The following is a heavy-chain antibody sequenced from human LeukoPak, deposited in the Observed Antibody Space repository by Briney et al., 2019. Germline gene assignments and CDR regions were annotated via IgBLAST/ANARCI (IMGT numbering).Heavy chain of an antibody. CDR3: ARGRYSSGFGGNYCYYYMDV. Sequence: SVKVSCKASGGTFSSYAISWVRQAPGQGLEWMGGIIPIFGTTNYAQKFQGRVTITADKSTSTAYMELSSLRSEDTAVYYCARGRYSSGFGGNYCYYYMDVWGKGTTVTVSS. CDR1: GGTFSSYA. D-gene: IGHD5-18*01. CDR2: IIPIFGTT. J-gene: IGHJ6*03. V-gene: IGHV1-69*06.